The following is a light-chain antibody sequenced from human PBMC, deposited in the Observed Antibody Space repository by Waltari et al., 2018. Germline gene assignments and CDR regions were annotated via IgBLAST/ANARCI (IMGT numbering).Light chain of an antibody. Sequence: IVLTKSPGTLSLSPGERATLSCRASQSVRGSLAWYQQKAGQAPRLLIYGASSRATGIPDRFSGSGSGTDFSLTISRLEPEDFAVYYCQHYVRLPATFGQGTKVEI. CDR2: GAS. CDR3: QHYVRLPAT. J-gene: IGKJ1*01. V-gene: IGKV3-20*01. CDR1: QSVRGS.